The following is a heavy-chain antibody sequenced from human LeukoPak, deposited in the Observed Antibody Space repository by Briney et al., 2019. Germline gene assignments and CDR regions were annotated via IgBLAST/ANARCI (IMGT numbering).Heavy chain of an antibody. D-gene: IGHD5-18*01. CDR2: IYTGGTT. CDR3: ARDLSGVTGYTYGRGIDY. J-gene: IGHJ4*02. Sequence: GGSLRLSCAASGFTVSSNYMTWVRQAPGKGLEWVSIIYTGGTTYYADSVKGRFTISRDNSKNTLYLQMNSLRAEDTAVYYCARDLSGVTGYTYGRGIDYWGQGALVTVSS. CDR1: GFTVSSNY. V-gene: IGHV3-66*01.